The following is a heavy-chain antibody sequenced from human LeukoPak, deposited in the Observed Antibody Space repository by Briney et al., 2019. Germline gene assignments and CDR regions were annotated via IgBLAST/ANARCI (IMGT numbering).Heavy chain of an antibody. CDR3: AREYMGPLNYYDSSGYYPNWFDP. D-gene: IGHD3-22*01. V-gene: IGHV3-74*01. J-gene: IGHJ5*02. CDR1: GFTFSSYW. CDR2: INRDGSST. Sequence: GGSLRLSCAASGFTFSSYWMHWVRQAPGKGLVWVSRINRDGSSTSYADSVKGRFTISRDNAKNTLYLQMNSLRAEDTAVYSCAREYMGPLNYYDSSGYYPNWFDPWGQGTLVTVSS.